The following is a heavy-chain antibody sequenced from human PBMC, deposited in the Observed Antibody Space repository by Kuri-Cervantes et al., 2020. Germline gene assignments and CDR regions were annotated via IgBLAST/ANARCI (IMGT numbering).Heavy chain of an antibody. CDR3: AREVVLGSYSMDV. D-gene: IGHD3-16*01. V-gene: IGHV3-30-3*01. Sequence: GGSLRLSCTASGFTFSRYPMHWVRQAPGKGLEWVAVISYDGSNEYYADSVKGRFTISRDYSKNTLYLQMNSLRAEDTAVYYCAREVVLGSYSMDVWGKGTTVTVSS. J-gene: IGHJ6*03. CDR2: ISYDGSNE. CDR1: GFTFSRYP.